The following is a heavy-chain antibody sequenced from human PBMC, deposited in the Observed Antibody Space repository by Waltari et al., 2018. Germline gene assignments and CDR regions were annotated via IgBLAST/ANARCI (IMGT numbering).Heavy chain of an antibody. CDR2: IYYSGCT. D-gene: IGHD2-15*01. V-gene: IGHV4-31*03. J-gene: IGHJ6*02. CDR3: ARGYCSGGSCRLYGMDV. CDR1: GGSISSGGYY. Sequence: QVQLQESGPGLVKPSQTLSLTCTVSGGSISSGGYYWSWIRQHPGKGLEWIGYIYYSGCTYYNPSLKSRVTISVDTSKNQFSLKLSSVTAADTAVYYCARGYCSGGSCRLYGMDVWGQGTTVTVSS.